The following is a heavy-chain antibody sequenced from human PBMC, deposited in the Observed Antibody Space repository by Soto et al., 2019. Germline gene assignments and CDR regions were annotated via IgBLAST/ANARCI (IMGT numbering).Heavy chain of an antibody. CDR1: GYSFTSYW. J-gene: IGHJ6*02. D-gene: IGHD2-2*01. V-gene: IGHV5-51*01. CDR3: ARIQYQLPSPAYGMDV. CDR2: IYPGDSDT. Sequence: PGESLKISCKGSGYSFTSYWIGWVRQMPGKGLEWMGIIYPGDSDTRYSPSFQGQVTISADKSISTAYLQWSSLKASDTAMYYCARIQYQLPSPAYGMDVWGQGTTVTVSS.